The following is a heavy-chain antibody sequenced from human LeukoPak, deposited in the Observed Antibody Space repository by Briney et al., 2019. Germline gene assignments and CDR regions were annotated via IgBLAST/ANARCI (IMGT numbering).Heavy chain of an antibody. CDR1: GGSSSSHY. D-gene: IGHD3-16*01. V-gene: IGHV4-59*11. J-gene: IGHJ4*02. Sequence: SETLSRTCTVSGGSSSSHYWSWLRQPPGKGLEWIGYIFYSGSTNYNPSLKSRVTISVDKSKNQFSLKLRSLTAADTAVYYCTRGAGWLIDYWGQGILVTVSS. CDR2: IFYSGST. CDR3: TRGAGWLIDY.